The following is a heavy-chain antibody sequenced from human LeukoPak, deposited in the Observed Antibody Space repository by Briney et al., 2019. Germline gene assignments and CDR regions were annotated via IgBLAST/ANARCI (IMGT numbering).Heavy chain of an antibody. D-gene: IGHD2-15*01. Sequence: GGSLRLSCAASGFTFSSYSMNWVRQAPGKGLEWVSYISSSGSTIYYADSVKGRFTISRDNAKNSLYLQMNSLRAEDTAVYYCARVRSVVVAAGYFDYWGQGTLVTVSS. CDR3: ARVRSVVVAAGYFDY. J-gene: IGHJ4*02. V-gene: IGHV3-48*04. CDR2: ISSSGSTI. CDR1: GFTFSSYS.